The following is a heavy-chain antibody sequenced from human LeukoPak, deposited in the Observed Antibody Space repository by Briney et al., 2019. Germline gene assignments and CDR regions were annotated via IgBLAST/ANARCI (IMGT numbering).Heavy chain of an antibody. V-gene: IGHV1-2*02. CDR2: INPNSGGT. J-gene: IGHJ4*02. Sequence: GASVKVSCKASGYTFTGYYMHWVRQAPGQGLEWMGWINPNSGGTNYAQKFQGRVTMTRDTSISTAYMELSRLRSDDTAVYYCARAGGIAAAGKRLETGGYWGQGTLVTVSS. CDR3: ARAGGIAAAGKRLETGGY. D-gene: IGHD6-13*01. CDR1: GYTFTGYY.